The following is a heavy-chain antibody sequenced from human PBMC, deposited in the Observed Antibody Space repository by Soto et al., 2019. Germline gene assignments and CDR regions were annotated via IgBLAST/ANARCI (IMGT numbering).Heavy chain of an antibody. J-gene: IGHJ6*02. CDR2: ISGDNINS. V-gene: IGHV1-18*01. Sequence: ASVKVSCKASGFTFSDYGLSWVRQAPGQPLEWMGWISGDNINSKYSQKFQGRLTLTTDTSTATASMELRSLTSDDTAVYYCGREGQQLAQEKYYQFNGMDVWGQGTTVTVSS. D-gene: IGHD6-13*01. CDR1: GFTFSDYG. CDR3: GREGQQLAQEKYYQFNGMDV.